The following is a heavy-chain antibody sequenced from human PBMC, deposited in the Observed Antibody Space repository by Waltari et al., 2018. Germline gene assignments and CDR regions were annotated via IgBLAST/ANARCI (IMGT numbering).Heavy chain of an antibody. J-gene: IGHJ6*02. D-gene: IGHD2-2*01. CDR2: ISIAGHKQ. V-gene: IGHV3-30*18. CDR1: GFTFRIYG. CDR3: ANDRRRGAAGDIYYQHYGMDV. Sequence: QLVESGGGVVQPGRSLRRSCETSGFTFRIYGMHWVRQAPGKGLEWVATISIAGHKQYYSDSVEGRFSVSRDNSARTLYLQMNSLRPEDSAVYYCANDRRRGAAGDIYYQHYGMDVWGRGTTVTVSS.